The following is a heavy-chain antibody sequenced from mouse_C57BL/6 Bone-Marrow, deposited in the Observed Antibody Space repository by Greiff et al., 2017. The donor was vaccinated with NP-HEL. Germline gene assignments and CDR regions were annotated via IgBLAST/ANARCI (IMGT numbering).Heavy chain of an antibody. Sequence: QVQLQQPGTELVKPGASVKLSCKASGYTFTSYWMHWVKQRPGQGLEWIGNINPSNGGTNYNEKFKGKATLTVDKSSSTAYMQLSSLTSEDSAVDYCARSIYYGSSSDYWGQGTTLTVSS. D-gene: IGHD1-1*01. V-gene: IGHV1-53*01. CDR1: GYTFTSYW. J-gene: IGHJ2*01. CDR3: ARSIYYGSSSDY. CDR2: INPSNGGT.